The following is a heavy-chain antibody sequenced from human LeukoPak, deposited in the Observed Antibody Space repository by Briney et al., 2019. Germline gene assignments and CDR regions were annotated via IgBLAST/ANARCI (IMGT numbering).Heavy chain of an antibody. V-gene: IGHV3-30*02. CDR1: GFTFSSYG. CDR2: IQYDGTNK. CDR3: GKDEYYYGSGSYTFDQ. J-gene: IGHJ4*02. Sequence: GGSLRLSCAAVGFTFSSYGMHWVRQAPGKGLEWVAFIQYDGTNKYHADSVKGRFTISRDNSKNTLYLQMNSLRPEDTAVYYCGKDEYYYGSGSYTFDQWGQGTLVTVSS. D-gene: IGHD3-10*01.